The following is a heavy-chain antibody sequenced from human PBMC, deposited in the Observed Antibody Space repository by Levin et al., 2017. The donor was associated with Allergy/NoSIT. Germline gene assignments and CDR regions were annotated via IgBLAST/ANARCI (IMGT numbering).Heavy chain of an antibody. V-gene: IGHV3-43*01. D-gene: IGHD6-19*01. CDR2: ISWDGGST. J-gene: IGHJ3*02. Sequence: GESLKISCAASGFTFDDYTMHWVRQAPGKGLEWVSLISWDGGSTYYADSVKGRFTISRDNSKNSLYLQMNSLRTEDTALYYCAGSQWLVYFLDAFDIWGQGTMVTVSS. CDR3: AGSQWLVYFLDAFDI. CDR1: GFTFDDYT.